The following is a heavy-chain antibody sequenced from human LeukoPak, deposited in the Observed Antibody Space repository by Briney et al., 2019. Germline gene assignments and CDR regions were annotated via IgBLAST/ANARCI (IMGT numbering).Heavy chain of an antibody. V-gene: IGHV1-2*02. J-gene: IGHJ4*02. CDR3: ARDRKPWGWSVATI. CDR2: IIPIFGRT. D-gene: IGHD5-12*01. CDR1: GGTFSSYA. Sequence: GASVKVSCKTSGGTFSSYAISWVRQAPGQGLEWMGGIIPIFGRTNYAQKFQGRVTMTRDTSISTAYMELSRLRSDDTAVYYCARDRKPWGWSVATIWGQGTLVTVSS.